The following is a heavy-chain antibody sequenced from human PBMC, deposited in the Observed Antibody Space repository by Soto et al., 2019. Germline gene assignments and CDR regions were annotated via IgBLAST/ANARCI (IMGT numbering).Heavy chain of an antibody. Sequence: QVQLVQSGAEVKKPGASVKVSCKASAYTFTSYDINWMRQATGQGLEWMGWMNPNSGNTGYAQKFQGRVTMTRNTSINTAYMELSSLTSEDRAVYYCARANYGSGGRWFDPWGQGNLVIVSS. CDR1: AYTFTSYD. CDR2: MNPNSGNT. CDR3: ARANYGSGGRWFDP. D-gene: IGHD3-10*01. J-gene: IGHJ5*02. V-gene: IGHV1-8*01.